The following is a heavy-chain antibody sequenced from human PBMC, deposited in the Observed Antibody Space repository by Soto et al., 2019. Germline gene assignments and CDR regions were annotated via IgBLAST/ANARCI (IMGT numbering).Heavy chain of an antibody. D-gene: IGHD2-21*01. V-gene: IGHV3-53*01. J-gene: IGHJ6*02. CDR1: GFTVSSNY. CDR3: ARDRVFCDSMLGMDV. Sequence: GGSLRLSCAASGFTVSSNYMSWVRQAPGKGLEWVSVIYSGGSTYYADSVKGRFTISRDNSKNTLYLQMNSLRAEDTAVYYCARDRVFCDSMLGMDVWGQGTTVTVSS. CDR2: IYSGGST.